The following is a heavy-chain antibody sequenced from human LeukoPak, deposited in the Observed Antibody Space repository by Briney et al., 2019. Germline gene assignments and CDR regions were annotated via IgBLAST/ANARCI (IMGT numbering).Heavy chain of an antibody. J-gene: IGHJ4*02. Sequence: ASVKVSCKASGYTFTSYGISWVRQAPGQGLERMGWISAYNGNTNYAQKLQGRVTMTTDTSTSTAYMELRSLRSDDTAVYYCAIELMDYYDSSGYYLRDYWGQGTLVTVSS. CDR2: ISAYNGNT. D-gene: IGHD3-22*01. CDR3: AIELMDYYDSSGYYLRDY. CDR1: GYTFTSYG. V-gene: IGHV1-18*01.